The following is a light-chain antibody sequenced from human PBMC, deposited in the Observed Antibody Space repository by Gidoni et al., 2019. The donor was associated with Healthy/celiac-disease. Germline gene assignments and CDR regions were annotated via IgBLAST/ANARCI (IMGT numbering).Light chain of an antibody. J-gene: IGLJ2*01. CDR1: SSDVGGYNY. V-gene: IGLV2-14*03. CDR2: DVS. CDR3: SSYTSSSTLGVV. Sequence: QSALSHPPSASGSPAQSHPLSCTGTSSDVGGYNYVSWYQHHPGKAPKLMIHDVSNRPSGVSNRFSGSKSGNTASLTISGLQAEDEADYYCSSYTSSSTLGVVFGGGTKLTVL.